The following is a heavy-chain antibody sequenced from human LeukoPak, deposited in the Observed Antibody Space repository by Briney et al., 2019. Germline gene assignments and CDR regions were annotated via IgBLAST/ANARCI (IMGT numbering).Heavy chain of an antibody. V-gene: IGHV4-31*03. CDR2: IHFSGTI. CDR3: AAGEDTAKAGKY. CDR1: GASISGTDYY. J-gene: IGHJ4*02. Sequence: SETLSLTCTVSGASISGTDYYWTWTRHHPGEGLEWLGFIHFSGTIYYNPSLRSRLIISADTAKNQMSLRLSSMTAADTAVYYCAAGEDTAKAGKYWGQGTQVTVSS. D-gene: IGHD5-18*01.